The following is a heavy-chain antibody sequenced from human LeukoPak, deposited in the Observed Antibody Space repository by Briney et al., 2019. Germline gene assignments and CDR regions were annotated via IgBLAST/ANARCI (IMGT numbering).Heavy chain of an antibody. CDR2: IYYSGST. J-gene: IGHJ5*02. Sequence: PSETLSLTCTVSGYSISSGYYWGWIRQPPGKGLEWIGSIYYSGSTYYNPSLKSRVTISVDTSKNQFSLKLSSVTAADTAVYYCARGYDSSGYYENWFDPWGQGTLVTVSS. CDR1: GYSISSGYY. CDR3: ARGYDSSGYYENWFDP. D-gene: IGHD3-22*01. V-gene: IGHV4-38-2*02.